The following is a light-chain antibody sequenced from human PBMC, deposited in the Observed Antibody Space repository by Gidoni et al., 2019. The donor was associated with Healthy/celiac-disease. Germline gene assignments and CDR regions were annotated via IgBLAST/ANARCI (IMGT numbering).Light chain of an antibody. CDR1: SSHVGGYNY. CDR2: DVI. CDR3: SSYAGSNNYV. J-gene: IGLJ1*01. Sequence: QSALTQPPSASGSPGQSVTISCTGTSSHVGGYNYVSWYQQHPGKAPKLMIYDVIKRPSGVPDRFSGSKSGNTASLTVSGLQAEDEADYYCSSYAGSNNYVFGTGTRVTVL. V-gene: IGLV2-8*01.